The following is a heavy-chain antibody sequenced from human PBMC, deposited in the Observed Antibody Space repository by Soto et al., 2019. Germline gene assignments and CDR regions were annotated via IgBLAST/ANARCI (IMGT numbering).Heavy chain of an antibody. CDR3: ARADKNYDFWSGPTGSGWFDP. D-gene: IGHD3-3*01. V-gene: IGHV3-11*01. J-gene: IGHJ5*02. CDR2: ISSSGSTI. CDR1: GFTFSDYY. Sequence: GGSLRLSCAASGFTFSDYYMSWIRQAPGKGLEWVSYISSSGSTIYYADSVKGRFTISRDNAKNSLYLQMNSLRAEDTAVYYCARADKNYDFWSGPTGSGWFDPWGQGTLVTVSS.